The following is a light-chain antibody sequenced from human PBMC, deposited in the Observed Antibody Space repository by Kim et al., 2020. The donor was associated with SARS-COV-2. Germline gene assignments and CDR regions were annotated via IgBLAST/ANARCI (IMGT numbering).Light chain of an antibody. J-gene: IGLJ2*01. CDR3: QAWDSSTAVV. Sequence: PGQTASITCSGDKLGDKYSCWYQQKPGPSPVLVIYQDTNRPSGIPERFSGSNSGNTATLTISGTQTMDEADYYCQAWDSSTAVVFGGGTQLTVL. CDR1: KLGDKY. CDR2: QDT. V-gene: IGLV3-1*01.